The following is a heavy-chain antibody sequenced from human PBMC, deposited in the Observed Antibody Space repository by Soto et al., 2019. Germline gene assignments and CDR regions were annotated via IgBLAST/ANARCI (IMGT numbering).Heavy chain of an antibody. D-gene: IGHD6-13*01. CDR2: IYYSGST. Sequence: SETLSLTCTVSGGSISSSSYYWGWIRQPPGKGLEWIGSIYYSGSTYYNPSLKSRVTISVDTSKNQFPLKLSSVTAADTAVYYCAIDLFDSSWHLNNWFDPWGQGTLVTVSS. J-gene: IGHJ5*02. V-gene: IGHV4-39*06. CDR3: AIDLFDSSWHLNNWFDP. CDR1: GGSISSSSYY.